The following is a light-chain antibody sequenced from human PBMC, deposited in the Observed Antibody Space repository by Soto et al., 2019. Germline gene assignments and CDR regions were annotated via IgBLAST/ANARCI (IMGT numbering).Light chain of an antibody. CDR1: QSFSNN. CDR2: DAS. Sequence: ILMTQSPATLSVSPGESATLSYRASQSFSNNLAWYQQKPGQAPRLLIYDASTRATGIPARLSGSGSGTEFTLTISGLQSEDFAVYYCQQYNNWPPWTFGQGTKVEIK. CDR3: QQYNNWPPWT. V-gene: IGKV3-15*01. J-gene: IGKJ1*01.